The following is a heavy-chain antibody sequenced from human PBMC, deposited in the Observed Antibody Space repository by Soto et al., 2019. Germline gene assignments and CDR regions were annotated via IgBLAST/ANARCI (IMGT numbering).Heavy chain of an antibody. V-gene: IGHV3-30*18. D-gene: IGHD3-22*01. Sequence: QVQLVESGGGVVQPGRSLRLSCAASGFTFSSYGMHWVRQAPGKGLEWVAVISYDGSNKYYADSVKGRFTISRDNSKNTLYLQMNSLRAEDTAVYYCAKDSSGPHSPFDPWGQGTLVTVSS. CDR1: GFTFSSYG. CDR2: ISYDGSNK. J-gene: IGHJ5*02. CDR3: AKDSSGPHSPFDP.